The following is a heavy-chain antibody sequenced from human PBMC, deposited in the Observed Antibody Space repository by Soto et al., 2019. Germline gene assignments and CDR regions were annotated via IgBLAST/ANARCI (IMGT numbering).Heavy chain of an antibody. D-gene: IGHD3-16*01. J-gene: IGHJ4*02. V-gene: IGHV6-1*01. CDR2: TYYRSRWYN. CDR1: GDSVSGNSAA. CDR3: ARAFPYYVSSDSYLDY. Sequence: SQTLSLTCAISGDSVSGNSAAWNWIRQSPSRGLEWLGRTYYRSRWYNDYAVSVKSRITVNPDTSKNQFSLHLNSVTPEDTAVYYCARAFPYYVSSDSYLDYWGQGALVTVSS.